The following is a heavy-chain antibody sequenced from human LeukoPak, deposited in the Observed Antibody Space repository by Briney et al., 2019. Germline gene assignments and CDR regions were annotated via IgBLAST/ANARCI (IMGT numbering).Heavy chain of an antibody. CDR2: IYSGGTT. J-gene: IGHJ4*02. CDR1: GFTVSNNY. CDR3: ARDPPGIAASVSGG. V-gene: IGHV3-53*01. Sequence: GGSLRLSCTASGFTVSNNYMNWVHQAPGKGLEWVALIYSGGTTNYADSVKGRFTISRDNSKNTLYLQMTNVRVEDTAVYYCARDPPGIAASVSGGWGQGTLVTVSS. D-gene: IGHD6-13*01.